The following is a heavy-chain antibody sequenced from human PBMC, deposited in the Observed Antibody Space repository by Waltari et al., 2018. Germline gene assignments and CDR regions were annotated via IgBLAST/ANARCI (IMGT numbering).Heavy chain of an antibody. CDR2: INHSGST. CDR1: GGSFSAYY. V-gene: IGHV4-34*01. D-gene: IGHD3-9*01. CDR3: ASDILTGYYSR. J-gene: IGHJ4*02. Sequence: QVQLQQWGAGLLKPSETLSLTCAVYGGSFSAYYWSWIRQPPGKGLEWIGEINHSGSTNYNPSLKSRVTISVDTSKNQFSLKLSSVTAADTAVYYCASDILTGYYSRWGQGTLVTVSS.